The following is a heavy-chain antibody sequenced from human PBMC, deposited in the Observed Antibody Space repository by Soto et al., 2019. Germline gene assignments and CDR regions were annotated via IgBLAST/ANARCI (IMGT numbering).Heavy chain of an antibody. J-gene: IGHJ4*02. D-gene: IGHD2-2*01. CDR3: ARDGLGVVVAPAAMPY. CDR1: GFTFSSYA. V-gene: IGHV3-30-3*01. Sequence: QVQLVESGGGVVQPGRSLRLSCAASGFTFSSYAMHWVRQAPGKGLEWVAVISYDGSNKYYADSVKGRFTISRDNSKNTLYLQMNSLRAEDTAVYYCARDGLGVVVAPAAMPYWGQGTLVTVSS. CDR2: ISYDGSNK.